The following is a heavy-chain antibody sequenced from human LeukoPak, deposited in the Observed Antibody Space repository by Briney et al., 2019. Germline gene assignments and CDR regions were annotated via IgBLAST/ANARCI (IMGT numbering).Heavy chain of an antibody. D-gene: IGHD2-2*01. CDR2: INHSGST. Sequence: PSETLSLTCAVYGGSLSGYYWSWIRQPPGKGLEWIGEINHSGSTNYNPSLKSRVTISVDTSKNQFSLKLSSVTAADTAVYYCARGRRPVLQLLRPNWFDPWGQGTLVTVSS. CDR1: GGSLSGYY. J-gene: IGHJ5*02. V-gene: IGHV4-34*01. CDR3: ARGRRPVLQLLRPNWFDP.